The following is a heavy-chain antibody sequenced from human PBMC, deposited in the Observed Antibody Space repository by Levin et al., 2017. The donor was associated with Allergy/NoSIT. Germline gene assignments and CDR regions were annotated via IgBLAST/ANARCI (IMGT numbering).Heavy chain of an antibody. J-gene: IGHJ5*02. CDR1: GFTFSSYS. D-gene: IGHD1-14*01. CDR2: ISSSSSYI. Sequence: GGSLRLSCAASGFTFSSYSMNWVRQAPGKGLEWVSSISSSSSYIYYADSVKGRFTISRDNAKNSLYLQMNSLRAEDTAVYYCARGPGRPNWFDPWGQGTLVTVSS. V-gene: IGHV3-21*01. CDR3: ARGPGRPNWFDP.